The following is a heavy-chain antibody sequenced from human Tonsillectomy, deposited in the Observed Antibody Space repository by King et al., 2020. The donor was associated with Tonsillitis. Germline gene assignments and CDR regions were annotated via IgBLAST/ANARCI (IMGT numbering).Heavy chain of an antibody. D-gene: IGHD4-23*01. V-gene: IGHV3-48*03. Sequence: QLVQSGGGLVQPGGSLRLSCAASGFTFSSYEMNWVRQAPGKGLEWVSYISSSGSTIKYADSVKGRFTISRDNAKNSLYLQMNNLRAADTAVYKLSRGTTVVTRYFDYWGQGTLVTVSS. CDR2: ISSSGSTI. CDR3: SRGTTVVTRYFDY. CDR1: GFTFSSYE. J-gene: IGHJ4*02.